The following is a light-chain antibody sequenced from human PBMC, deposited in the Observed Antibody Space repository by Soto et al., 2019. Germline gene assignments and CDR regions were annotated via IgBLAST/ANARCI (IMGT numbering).Light chain of an antibody. V-gene: IGKV3-20*01. CDR2: GAS. CDR1: QSVSSSY. Sequence: EIVLTQSPGTLSLSPGERATLSCRASQSVSSSYLAWYQQKPGQAPRLLIYGASSRATGIPDRFSGSGSGTDFTLTISRMETEDFAVYYCQQYGSSPYTFGQGTKVDIK. CDR3: QQYGSSPYT. J-gene: IGKJ2*01.